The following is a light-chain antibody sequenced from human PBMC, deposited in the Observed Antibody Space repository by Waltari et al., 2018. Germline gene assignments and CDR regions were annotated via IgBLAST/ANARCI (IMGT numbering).Light chain of an antibody. J-gene: IGKJ1*01. V-gene: IGKV3D-20*01. CDR2: DAS. CDR3: QQYGGSPTT. Sequence: VLTQSPATLSLSPGETVTLSCGASQTVFANYLAWYQQKPGLAPRLLIYDASIRATDSPDRFSGSGSGTDFTLTINRLEPEDFAVYYCQQYGGSPTTFGRGTQLNIK. CDR1: QTVFANY.